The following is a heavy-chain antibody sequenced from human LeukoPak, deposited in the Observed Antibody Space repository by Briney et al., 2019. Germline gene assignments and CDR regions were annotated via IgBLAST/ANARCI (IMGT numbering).Heavy chain of an antibody. CDR1: GFTFSSYS. D-gene: IGHD3-22*01. CDR3: ARDGYYYDSSGYYYFDY. V-gene: IGHV3-21*01. J-gene: IGHJ4*02. Sequence: GGSLRLSCAASGFTFSSYSVNWVRQAPGKGLEWVSSISSSSSYIYYADSVKGRFTISRDNAKNSLYLQMNSLRAEDTAVYYCARDGYYYDSSGYYYFDYWGQGTLVTVSS. CDR2: ISSSSSYI.